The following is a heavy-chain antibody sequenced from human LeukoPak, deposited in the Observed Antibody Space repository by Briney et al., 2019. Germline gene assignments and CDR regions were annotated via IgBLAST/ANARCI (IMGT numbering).Heavy chain of an antibody. D-gene: IGHD4-23*01. Sequence: ASVKVSCKASEGPLAGKLIGGLGRALGQGLGWMGGIFPIFGTANYAQKFQGRVTITADESTSAAYMELSSLRSEDTAVYYCAVHKGPDYGGNFVAFDIWGQGTMVTVSS. V-gene: IGHV1-69*01. CDR2: IFPIFGTA. CDR3: AVHKGPDYGGNFVAFDI. CDR1: EGPLAGKL. J-gene: IGHJ3*02.